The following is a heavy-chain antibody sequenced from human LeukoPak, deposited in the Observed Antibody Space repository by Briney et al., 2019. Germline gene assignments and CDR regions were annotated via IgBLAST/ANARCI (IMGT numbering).Heavy chain of an antibody. J-gene: IGHJ4*02. D-gene: IGHD3-22*01. CDR3: AKIRGMTVAGPFDS. Sequence: GGSLRLSCAGTGFTLDDHGMHWVRQVAGKGLEWVAGLSWNSVSKGYGDSVKGRFTISRDNAKNSLYLQMSSLRPDDTALYFCAKIRGMTVAGPFDSWGQGTLVTVSS. CDR1: GFTLDDHG. V-gene: IGHV3-9*01. CDR2: LSWNSVSK.